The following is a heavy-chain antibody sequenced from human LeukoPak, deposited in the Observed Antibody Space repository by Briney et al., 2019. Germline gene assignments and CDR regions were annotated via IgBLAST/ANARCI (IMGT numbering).Heavy chain of an antibody. CDR1: GYTFTTYG. CDR2: ISTHNGDT. V-gene: IGHV1-18*01. J-gene: IGHJ4*02. D-gene: IGHD3-22*01. Sequence: ASLKVSCKASGYTFTTYGVSWVRQAPGQGLEWMGCISTHNGDTNYAQKVQDRVTMTTDASTNTAYMELRSLRSDDTAVYYCARGGFYYDSSGYVESFDYWGQGTLVTVSS. CDR3: ARGGFYYDSSGYVESFDY.